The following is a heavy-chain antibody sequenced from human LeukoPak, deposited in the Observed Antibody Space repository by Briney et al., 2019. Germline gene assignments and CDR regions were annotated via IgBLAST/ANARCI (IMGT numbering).Heavy chain of an antibody. D-gene: IGHD2-15*01. J-gene: IGHJ4*02. V-gene: IGHV4-59*01. CDR2: IYYSGST. Sequence: SETLSLTCTVSGGSISSYYWSWIRQPPGKGLEWIGYIYYSGSTNYNPSLKSRVTISVDTSKNQFSLTLSSATAADTAVYYCARNRVVAAPNFDYWGQGTLVTVSS. CDR1: GGSISSYY. CDR3: ARNRVVAAPNFDY.